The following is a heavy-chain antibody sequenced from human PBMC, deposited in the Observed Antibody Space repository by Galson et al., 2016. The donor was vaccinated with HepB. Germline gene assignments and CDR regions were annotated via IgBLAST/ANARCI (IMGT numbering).Heavy chain of an antibody. CDR1: GFNFGTSG. CDR3: ARVNGFYDFDPGYGMDV. Sequence: SLRLSCAASGFNFGTSGMHWVRQAPGKGLEWVAVIWYDGSNEYYADSVKGRFTISRDNSKNTAYLQMNSLRVEDTAVYYCARVNGFYDFDPGYGMDVWGQGTTVTVSS. V-gene: IGHV3-33*01. J-gene: IGHJ6*02. D-gene: IGHD3-3*01. CDR2: IWYDGSNE.